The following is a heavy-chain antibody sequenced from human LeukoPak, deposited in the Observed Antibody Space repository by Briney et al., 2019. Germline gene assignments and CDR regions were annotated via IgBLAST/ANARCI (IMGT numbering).Heavy chain of an antibody. V-gene: IGHV3-7*01. Sequence: PGGSLRLSCAASGFTFSSYWMSWVRQAPGKGLEWVANIKQDGSEKYYVDSVKGRFTISRDNAKNSLYLQMNSLRAEDTAVYYCARDLSGSYGGTYFDYWGQGTLVTVSS. CDR3: ARDLSGSYGGTYFDY. J-gene: IGHJ4*02. CDR2: IKQDGSEK. D-gene: IGHD1-26*01. CDR1: GFTFSSYW.